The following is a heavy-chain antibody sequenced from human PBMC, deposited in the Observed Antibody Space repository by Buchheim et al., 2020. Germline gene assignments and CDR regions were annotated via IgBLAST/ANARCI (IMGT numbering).Heavy chain of an antibody. CDR1: GFTFSSYA. V-gene: IGHV3-30*04. CDR2: ISYDGSNK. Sequence: QVQLVESGGGVVQPGRSLRLSCAASGFTFSSYAMHWVRQAPGKGLEWVAVISYDGSNKYYADSVKGRFPISRDISKNRLYLQMNSLRAEDTAVYYCARDKDVLRYFALPGYWGQGTL. D-gene: IGHD3-9*01. CDR3: ARDKDVLRYFALPGY. J-gene: IGHJ4*02.